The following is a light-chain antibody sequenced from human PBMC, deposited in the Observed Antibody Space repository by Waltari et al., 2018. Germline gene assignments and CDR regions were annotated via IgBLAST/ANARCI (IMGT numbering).Light chain of an antibody. CDR1: NSDVGVYNY. Sequence: QSALTQPASVSGSPGQSITISCTGTNSDVGVYNYVSWYQQHPGKAPKLIIYDVNERPPGVPNRFSASRTSNTASRTSSGLQAEDEADYFCSSYTSSSAVVFGGGPKLTVL. J-gene: IGLJ3*02. CDR2: DVN. V-gene: IGLV2-14*01. CDR3: SSYTSSSAVV.